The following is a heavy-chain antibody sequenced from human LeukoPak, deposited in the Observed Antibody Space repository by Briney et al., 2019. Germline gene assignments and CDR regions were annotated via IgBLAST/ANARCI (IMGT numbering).Heavy chain of an antibody. V-gene: IGHV1-2*02. CDR1: EYTFTGYYY. D-gene: IGHD5-24*01. CDR2: INPNSGGT. J-gene: IGHJ5*02. CDR3: ARDGEMATIVMDSNWFDP. Sequence: PRASVKVSCKASEYTFTGYYYMHWVRQAPGQGLEWMGWINPNSGGTNYAQKFQGRVTMTRDTSISTAYMELSRLRSDDTAVYYCARDGEMATIVMDSNWFDPWGQGTLVTVSS.